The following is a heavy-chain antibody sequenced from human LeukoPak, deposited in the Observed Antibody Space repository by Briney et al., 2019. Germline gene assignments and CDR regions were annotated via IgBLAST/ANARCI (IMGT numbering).Heavy chain of an antibody. D-gene: IGHD6-13*01. CDR2: INPNSGVT. V-gene: IGHV1-2*02. J-gene: IGHJ4*02. Sequence: GASVKVSCTASGYTFTAYYIYWVRQAPGQGLEWMGWINPNSGVTNYAQKFRGRVTMARDPSISTAYMELNRLRSDDTAVYYCAVIAAAGTQLDYWGQGTLVTVSS. CDR1: GYTFTAYY. CDR3: AVIAAAGTQLDY.